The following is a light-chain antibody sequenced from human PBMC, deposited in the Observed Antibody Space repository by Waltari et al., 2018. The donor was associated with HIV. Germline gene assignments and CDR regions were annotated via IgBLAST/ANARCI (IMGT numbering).Light chain of an antibody. Sequence: QSVLTQPPSVSGAPGQRVTISCTGSSSNIGAGYDVHWYQQLPGTAPKLLIYANSNRPSGVPDRVSGSKSGSSASLAITGLQAEDEAHYYCQSFDSSLTTSGVIFGGGTKLTVL. CDR2: ANS. V-gene: IGLV1-40*01. CDR3: QSFDSSLTTSGVI. J-gene: IGLJ2*01. CDR1: SSNIGAGYD.